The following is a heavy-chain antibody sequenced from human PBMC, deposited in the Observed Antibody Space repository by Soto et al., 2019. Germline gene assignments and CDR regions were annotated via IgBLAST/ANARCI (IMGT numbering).Heavy chain of an antibody. J-gene: IGHJ6*02. CDR3: ARSPFMVRGVIIYGMDV. V-gene: IGHV1-69*13. Sequence: ASVKVSCKASGGTFSSYAISWVRQAPGQGLEWMGGIIPIFGTANYAQKFQGRVTITADESTSTAYMELSSLRSEDTAVYYCARSPFMVRGVIIYGMDVWGQGTTVTVSS. CDR2: IIPIFGTA. D-gene: IGHD3-10*01. CDR1: GGTFSSYA.